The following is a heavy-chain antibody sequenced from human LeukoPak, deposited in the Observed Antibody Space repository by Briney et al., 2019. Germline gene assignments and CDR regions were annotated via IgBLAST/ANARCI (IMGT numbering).Heavy chain of an antibody. CDR1: GVTLSNYA. J-gene: IGHJ4*02. CDR3: VKVSVTTVVTSSFDY. V-gene: IGHV3-64D*06. CDR2: ISSNGGST. Sequence: GGSLRLSCVASGVTLSNYAMSWARQAPGKGLEYVSAISSNGGSTYYADSVKGRFTISRDNSKNTLYLQMSSLRAEDTAVYYCVKVSVTTVVTSSFDYWGQGTLVTVSS. D-gene: IGHD4-23*01.